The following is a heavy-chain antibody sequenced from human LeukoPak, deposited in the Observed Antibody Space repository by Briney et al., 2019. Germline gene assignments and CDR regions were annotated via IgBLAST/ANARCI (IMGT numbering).Heavy chain of an antibody. D-gene: IGHD3/OR15-3a*01. V-gene: IGHV4-39*01. Sequence: PSETLSLTCTVSGVSISSSNSYWGWIRQPPGKGLEWIGSIYYTGNTYYNASLKSQVSISIDTSKNQFSLKLTPVTAADTSVYYCARQTGSGLFILPGGQGTLVTVSS. J-gene: IGHJ4*02. CDR3: ARQTGSGLFILP. CDR2: IYYTGNT. CDR1: GVSISSSNSY.